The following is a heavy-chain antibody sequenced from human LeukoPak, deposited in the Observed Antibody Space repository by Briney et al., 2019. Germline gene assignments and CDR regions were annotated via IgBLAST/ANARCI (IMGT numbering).Heavy chain of an antibody. V-gene: IGHV3-9*01. J-gene: IGHJ4*02. CDR2: ISWNSDSI. D-gene: IGHD4/OR15-4a*01. CDR3: TRDSANYHFAY. Sequence: GRSLRLSCAASGFTFDDYAMRWVRQAPGKGLEWVSGISWNSDSIGYADSVKGRFTISRDNSKNIVFLQMNDLRTEDTAFYYCTRDSANYHFAYWGQGALVTVSS. CDR1: GFTFDDYA.